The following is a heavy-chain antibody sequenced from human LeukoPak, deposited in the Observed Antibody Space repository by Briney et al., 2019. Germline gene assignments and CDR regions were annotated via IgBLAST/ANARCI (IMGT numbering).Heavy chain of an antibody. CDR2: INPSGGST. J-gene: IGHJ4*02. CDR1: GYTFTSYY. D-gene: IGHD5-12*01. V-gene: IGHV1-46*01. CDR3: ARDLEPATKTYYFDY. Sequence: ASVKVSCKASGYTFTSYYMHWVRQAPGQGLEWMGIINPSGGSTSHAQKFQGRVTMTRGMSTSTVYMELSRLRSEDTAVYYCARDLEPATKTYYFDYWGQGTLVTVSS.